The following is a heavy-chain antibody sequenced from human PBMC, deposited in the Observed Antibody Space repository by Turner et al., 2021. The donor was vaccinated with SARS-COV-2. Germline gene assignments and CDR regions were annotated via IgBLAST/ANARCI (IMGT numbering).Heavy chain of an antibody. Sequence: EVQLVESGGGLVQPGGSLRLSCAGSGITVSSNYMSWVRQARGKGLGWVSVIYSGGSTYYADSVKGRFTISRHNSKNTLYLQMNSLRAEDTAVYYCARDLNYYGMDVWGQGTTVTVSS. D-gene: IGHD3-9*01. CDR1: GITVSSNY. V-gene: IGHV3-53*04. J-gene: IGHJ6*02. CDR2: IYSGGST. CDR3: ARDLNYYGMDV.